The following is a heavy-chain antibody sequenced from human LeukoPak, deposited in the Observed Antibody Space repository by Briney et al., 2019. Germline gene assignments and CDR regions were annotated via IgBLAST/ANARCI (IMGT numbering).Heavy chain of an antibody. D-gene: IGHD2-2*03. V-gene: IGHV3-30*02. CDR2: IRYDGSNK. J-gene: IGHJ3*02. CDR3: AKDLLDIVVVPAAMYSVVEDAFDI. Sequence: GRSLRLSCGVSGFTFRTYGMHWVRQAPGKGLEWVAFIRYDGSNKYYADSVKGRFTISRDKSKDTLYLQMNSLRAEDTAVYYCAKDLLDIVVVPAAMYSVVEDAFDIWGQGTMVTVSS. CDR1: GFTFRTYG.